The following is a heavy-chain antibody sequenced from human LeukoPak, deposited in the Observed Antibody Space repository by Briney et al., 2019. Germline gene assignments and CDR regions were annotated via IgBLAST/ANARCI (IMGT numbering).Heavy chain of an antibody. V-gene: IGHV1-18*01. Sequence: ASVKVSCKASGYTFTNYGINWVRQAPGQGLEWVGWISAHTGDTNYAQKVQGRVTMTTDTSTSTIYMELRSLKSDDTAIYYCARESPGNFEFWGQGTLVTVSS. D-gene: IGHD1-26*01. CDR2: ISAHTGDT. CDR3: ARESPGNFEF. J-gene: IGHJ4*02. CDR1: GYTFTNYG.